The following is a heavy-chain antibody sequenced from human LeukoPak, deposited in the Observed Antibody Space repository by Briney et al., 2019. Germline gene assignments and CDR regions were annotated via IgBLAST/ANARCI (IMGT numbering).Heavy chain of an antibody. CDR1: GYTFTDNY. CDR3: ARSKMSDY. J-gene: IGHJ4*02. CDR2: INPNSGGT. V-gene: IGHV1-2*02. D-gene: IGHD5-24*01. Sequence: ASVKVSCKASGYTFTDNYINWVRQVPGQGLEWMGWINPNSGGTNYAQKCQGRVTMFRDTSINTAYMELSSLRSDDTAVYYCARSKMSDYWGQGTLVTVPS.